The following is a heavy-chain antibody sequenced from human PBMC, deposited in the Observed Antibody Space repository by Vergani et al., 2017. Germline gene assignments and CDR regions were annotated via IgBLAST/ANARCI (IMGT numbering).Heavy chain of an antibody. D-gene: IGHD6-25*01. CDR3: ARDSHSSDGEAFDI. CDR1: GGSISSYY. CDR2: IYYSGST. Sequence: QVQLQESGPGLVKPSETLSLTCTVSGGSISSYYWSWIRQPPGKGLEWIGYIYYSGSTNYNPSLKSRVTISVDPSKNQFSLKLSSVTAADTAVYYCARDSHSSDGEAFDIWGQGTMVTVSS. J-gene: IGHJ3*02. V-gene: IGHV4-59*01.